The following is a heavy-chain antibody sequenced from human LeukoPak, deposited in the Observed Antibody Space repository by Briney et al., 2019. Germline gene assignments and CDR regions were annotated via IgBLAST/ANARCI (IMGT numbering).Heavy chain of an antibody. V-gene: IGHV4-61*08. D-gene: IGHD6-13*01. Sequence: SETLSLTCTVSGGSISSGDYYWNWIRQPPGKGLEWIGYIYYSGSTNYNPSLKSRVTISVDTSKNQFSLKLSSVTAADTAVYYCARVAAGTAYYYYYYMDVWGKGTTVTVSS. CDR3: ARVAAGTAYYYYYYMDV. CDR2: IYYSGST. CDR1: GGSISSGDYY. J-gene: IGHJ6*03.